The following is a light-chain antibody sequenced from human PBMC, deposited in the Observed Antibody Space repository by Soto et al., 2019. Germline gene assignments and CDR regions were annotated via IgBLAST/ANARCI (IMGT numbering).Light chain of an antibody. J-gene: IGKJ4*01. CDR3: QQRSNWPRT. CDR1: QSVSSY. CDR2: DAS. Sequence: EIVLTQSPATLSLSPGERATLSCRASQSVSSYLAWYQQKPGQAPRLLIYDASNRATGIPARFSGSGSGTDFTLTSSSREPEDFAVYYGQQRSNWPRTFGGGTKVEIK. V-gene: IGKV3-11*01.